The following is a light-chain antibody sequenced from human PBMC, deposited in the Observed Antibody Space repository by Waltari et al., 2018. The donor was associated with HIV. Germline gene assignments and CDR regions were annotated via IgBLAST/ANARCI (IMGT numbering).Light chain of an antibody. CDR3: SSVANSVTLSVL. V-gene: IGLV2-14*01. Sequence: QFALTQPASVSGSPGQSITISCSGTSSDIGSYNYVSWYQQHPGKAPKLRFYEVRNRPSGISNRFSGSKSGNTASLTISALQAEDEADYFCSSVANSVTLSVLFGGGTKLTVL. CDR1: SSDIGSYNY. J-gene: IGLJ3*02. CDR2: EVR.